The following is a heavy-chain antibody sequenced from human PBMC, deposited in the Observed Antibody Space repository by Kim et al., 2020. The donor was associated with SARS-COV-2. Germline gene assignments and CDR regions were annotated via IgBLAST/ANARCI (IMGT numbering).Heavy chain of an antibody. Sequence: PSLKSRVPISVDPSKNQFSLKLSSVTAADTAVYYCARGGVVGSSSRGDYWGQGTLVTVSS. V-gene: IGHV4-34*01. CDR3: ARGGVVGSSSRGDY. D-gene: IGHD6-6*01. J-gene: IGHJ4*02.